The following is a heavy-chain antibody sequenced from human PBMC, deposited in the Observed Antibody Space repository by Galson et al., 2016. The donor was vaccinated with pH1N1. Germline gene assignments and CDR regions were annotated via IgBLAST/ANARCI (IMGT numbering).Heavy chain of an antibody. CDR2: IKEDGSET. V-gene: IGHV3-7*01. CDR1: GFSFSSYW. CDR3: ARAIGSRSAY. D-gene: IGHD3-22*01. Sequence: SLRLSCAASGFSFSSYWMSWFRQAPGKGLEWVANIKEDGSETYYVDSVRGRFTISRDTAKNSLYLQMNSLRDEDTALYYCARAIGSRSAYWGQGTLVTVSS. J-gene: IGHJ4*02.